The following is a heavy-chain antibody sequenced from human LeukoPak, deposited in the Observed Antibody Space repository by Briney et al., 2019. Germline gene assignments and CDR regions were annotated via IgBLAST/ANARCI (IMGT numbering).Heavy chain of an antibody. CDR3: AKHYMGSSYNRGLDY. Sequence: PSETLSLTCTVSGGSISSSSYYWGWIRQPPGKGLEWIGSIYYSGYTYYNPSLESRVTISVDTSKNQFSLKLSSVTAADTSIYYCAKHYMGSSYNRGLDYWGQGTLVTVSS. CDR2: IYYSGYT. J-gene: IGHJ4*02. CDR1: GGSISSSSYY. V-gene: IGHV4-39*01. D-gene: IGHD3-10*01.